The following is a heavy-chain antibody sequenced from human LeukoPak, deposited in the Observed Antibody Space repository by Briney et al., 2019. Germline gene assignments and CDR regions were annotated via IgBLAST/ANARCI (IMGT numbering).Heavy chain of an antibody. CDR3: ARDPRYGSGSYPHFDY. J-gene: IGHJ4*02. D-gene: IGHD3-10*01. CDR1: GFTFSNYA. CDR2: ISHDGNFR. Sequence: SGGSLRLSCVGSGFTFSNYAFHWIRQAPGKGLEWVAVISHDGNFRHYADALKGRFTVSRDYSKKVVYLHMDSLRVDDTGLYYRARDPRYGSGSYPHFDYWGQGTLVTVSS. V-gene: IGHV3-30*04.